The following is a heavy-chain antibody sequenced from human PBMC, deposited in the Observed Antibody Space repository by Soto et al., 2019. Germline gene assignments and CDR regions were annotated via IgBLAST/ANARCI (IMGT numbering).Heavy chain of an antibody. CDR1: GFNFNFFA. V-gene: IGHV3-23*01. CDR2: ISGSGSGT. J-gene: IGHJ5*01. D-gene: IGHD2-2*01. CDR3: AKDRIQDCTSSSCYRGGDS. Sequence: GGSLRISCVASGFNFNFFAMSWVRRAPGKGLEWVSAISGSGSGTFYSDSVKGRFTISRDNPKNTLFLEMKSLRPEDAAVYYCAKDRIQDCTSSSCYRGGDSWGHGTLGTVSS.